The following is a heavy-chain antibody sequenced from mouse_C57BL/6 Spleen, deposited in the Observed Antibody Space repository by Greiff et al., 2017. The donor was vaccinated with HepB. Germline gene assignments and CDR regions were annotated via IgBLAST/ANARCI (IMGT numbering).Heavy chain of an antibody. J-gene: IGHJ4*01. CDR1: GYTFTDYY. V-gene: IGHV1-26*01. CDR2: INPNNGGT. D-gene: IGHD2-3*01. Sequence: EVQLQQSGPELVKPGASVKISCKASGYTFTDYYMNWVKQSHGKSLEWIGDINPNNGGTSYNQKFKGKATLTVDKSSSTAYMELRSLTSEDSAVYYCASGLLYAMDYWGQGTSVTVSS. CDR3: ASGLLYAMDY.